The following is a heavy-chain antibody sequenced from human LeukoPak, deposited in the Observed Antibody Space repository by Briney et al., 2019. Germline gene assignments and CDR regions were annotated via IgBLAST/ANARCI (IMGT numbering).Heavy chain of an antibody. V-gene: IGHV4-34*01. D-gene: IGHD6-13*01. CDR2: INHSGST. CDR1: GGSFSGYY. Sequence: PSETLSLTCAVYGGSFSGYYWSWIRQPPGKGLEWIGEINHSGSTNYNPSLKSRVTISVDTSKNQFSLKLSSVTAADTAVYYCARSRVAAAGKRFTTGRFDPWGQGALVTVSS. J-gene: IGHJ5*02. CDR3: ARSRVAAAGKRFTTGRFDP.